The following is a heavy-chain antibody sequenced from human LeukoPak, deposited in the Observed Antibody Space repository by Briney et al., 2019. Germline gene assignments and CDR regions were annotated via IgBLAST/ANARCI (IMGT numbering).Heavy chain of an antibody. J-gene: IGHJ4*02. CDR1: GGSISSGGYS. D-gene: IGHD2/OR15-2a*01. CDR2: IYHSGST. CDR3: ARGFPDADY. Sequence: SQTLSLTCAVSGGSISSGGYSWSWIRQPPGKGLEWIGYIYHSGSTYYNPSLKSRVTISVDTSKNQFSLKLSSVTAADTAVYYCARGFPDADYWGQGTLVTVSS. V-gene: IGHV4-30-2*01.